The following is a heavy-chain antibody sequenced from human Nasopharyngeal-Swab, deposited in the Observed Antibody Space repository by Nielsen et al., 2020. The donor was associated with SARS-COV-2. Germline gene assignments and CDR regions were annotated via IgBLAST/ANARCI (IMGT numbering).Heavy chain of an antibody. CDR2: INPNSGGT. D-gene: IGHD6-13*01. Sequence: ASVKVSCKASGYTFTSYDINWVRQATGQGLEWMGRINPNSGGTNYAQKFQGRVTMTRDTSISTAYMELSRLRSDDTAVYYCASRWVAAADYWGQGTLVTVSS. CDR1: GYTFTSYD. J-gene: IGHJ4*02. CDR3: ASRWVAAADY. V-gene: IGHV1-2*06.